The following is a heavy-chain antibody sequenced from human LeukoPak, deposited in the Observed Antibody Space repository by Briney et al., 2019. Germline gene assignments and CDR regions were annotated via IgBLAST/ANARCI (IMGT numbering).Heavy chain of an antibody. Sequence: QPGRSLRLSCAASGFTFSSYAMHWVRQAPGKGLEWVAVISYDGSNKYYADSVKGRFTISRDNSKNTLYLQMNSLRAEDTAVYYCARDQSRWYSRGLIPQHWGQGTLVTVSS. CDR1: GFTFSSYA. CDR2: ISYDGSNK. D-gene: IGHD6-19*01. CDR3: ARDQSRWYSRGLIPQH. V-gene: IGHV3-30-3*01. J-gene: IGHJ4*02.